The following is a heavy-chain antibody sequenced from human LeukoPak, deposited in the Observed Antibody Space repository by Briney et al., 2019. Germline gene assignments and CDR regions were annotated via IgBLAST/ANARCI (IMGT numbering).Heavy chain of an antibody. CDR3: AHKLRNYYDASGSQFDY. CDR2: IFWDDDK. V-gene: IGHV2-5*02. D-gene: IGHD3-22*01. CDR1: GFSLSTSGVG. Sequence: SGPTLVNPTQTLTLTCTFSGFSLSTSGVGVGWIRQPPGKALEWLALIFWDDDKRYSPSPKSRLTITKDTYKNQVVLTVTNMDPVDTATYYCAHKLRNYYDASGSQFDYWGQGTLVTVSS. J-gene: IGHJ4*02.